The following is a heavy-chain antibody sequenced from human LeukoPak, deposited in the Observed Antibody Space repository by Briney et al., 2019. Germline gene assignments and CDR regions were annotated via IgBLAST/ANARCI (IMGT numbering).Heavy chain of an antibody. Sequence: GGSLRLSCTASGFTFGDYAMSWVRQAPGKGLEWVGFIRSKAYGGTTEYAASVKGRFTISRDDSKSIAYLQMNSLKTEDTAVYYCTRVRAATMVRGVPAVLHYYYYMDVWGKGTTVTISS. J-gene: IGHJ6*03. V-gene: IGHV3-49*04. CDR2: IRSKAYGGTT. CDR3: TRVRAATMVRGVPAVLHYYYYMDV. D-gene: IGHD3-10*01. CDR1: GFTFGDYA.